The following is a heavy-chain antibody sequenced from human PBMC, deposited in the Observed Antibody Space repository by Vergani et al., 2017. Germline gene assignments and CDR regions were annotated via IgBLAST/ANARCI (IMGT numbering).Heavy chain of an antibody. Sequence: EVQLVESGGGLVQPGGSLRLSCAASGFTFSSYWMSWVRQAPGKGLEWVANIKQDGSEKYYVVSVKGRFTISRDNAKNSLYLQMNSLRAEDTAVYYCARDTLGYCSSTSCYDFDYWGQGTLVTVSS. CDR1: GFTFSSYW. CDR3: ARDTLGYCSSTSCYDFDY. V-gene: IGHV3-7*01. CDR2: IKQDGSEK. J-gene: IGHJ4*02. D-gene: IGHD2-2*01.